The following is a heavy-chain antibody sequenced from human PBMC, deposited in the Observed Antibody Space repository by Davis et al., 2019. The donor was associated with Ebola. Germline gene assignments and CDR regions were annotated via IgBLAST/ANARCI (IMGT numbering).Heavy chain of an antibody. Sequence: GGSLRLSCETSGFIFRNYVMSWVRQAPGKGLEWVSTFGTGGDTYYADSVKGRFTISRDNSKNTLYLQMNSLRAEDTAVYYCARVGSSSGNDYWGQGTLVTVSS. CDR3: ARVGSSSGNDY. CDR1: GFIFRNYV. D-gene: IGHD6-6*01. V-gene: IGHV3-23*01. J-gene: IGHJ4*02. CDR2: FGTGGDT.